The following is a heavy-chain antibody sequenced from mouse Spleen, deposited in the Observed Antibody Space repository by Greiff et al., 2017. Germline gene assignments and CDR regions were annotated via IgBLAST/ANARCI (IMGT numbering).Heavy chain of an antibody. CDR1: GYTFTGYW. J-gene: IGHJ2*01. CDR2: ILPGVGST. CDR3: ARSGLHYFDY. V-gene: IGHV1-9*01. Sequence: QVQLQQSGAELVKPGASVKLSCKATGYTFTGYWIEWVKQSPGHGLEWIGVILPGVGSTNKKEKFKGKATFTAVTSSTTAYMQLRSLSTEDSAIYYCARSGLHYFDYWGQGTTRTVSS.